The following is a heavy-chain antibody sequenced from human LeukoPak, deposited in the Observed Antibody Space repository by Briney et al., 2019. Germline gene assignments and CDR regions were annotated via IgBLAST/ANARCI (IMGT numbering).Heavy chain of an antibody. CDR3: ARGQVVVTAPFLDY. CDR2: IYPGDSDT. CDR1: GYSFTSYW. D-gene: IGHD2-21*02. Sequence: LGGSLKISCKGSGYSFTSYWIGWVRQLPGKGLEWMGIIYPGDSDTRYSPSFQGQVTISADKSISTAYLQWSSLKASDTAMYYCARGQVVVTAPFLDYWGQGTLVTVSS. J-gene: IGHJ4*02. V-gene: IGHV5-51*01.